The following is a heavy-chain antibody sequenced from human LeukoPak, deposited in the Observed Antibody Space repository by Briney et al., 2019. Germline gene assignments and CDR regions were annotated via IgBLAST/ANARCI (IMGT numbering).Heavy chain of an antibody. D-gene: IGHD3-22*01. CDR1: GGSISSSRYY. CDR3: ATLYYYDSSGYYSGLYFDL. V-gene: IGHV4-39*01. Sequence: WETLSLTCTVSGGSISSSRYYWGWIRQPPGKGLEWIGSIYYSGSTYYNPSLKSRVTISVDTSKKQFSLKLSSVTAADTAVYYCATLYYYDSSGYYSGLYFDLWGRGTLVTVSS. J-gene: IGHJ2*01. CDR2: IYYSGST.